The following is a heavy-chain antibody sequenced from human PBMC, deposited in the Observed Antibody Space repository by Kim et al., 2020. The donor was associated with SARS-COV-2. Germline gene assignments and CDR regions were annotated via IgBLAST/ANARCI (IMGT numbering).Heavy chain of an antibody. CDR3: ARHAARSARLSGTMSWFGP. V-gene: IGHV4-39*01. Sequence: SETLSLTCSVSGDSMKNSPLYWGWVRQSPGKGLEWLGSMNVFGNGIPNPSVESRVAVSVDTSLHKFSLRLTSVTVADTGVYYCARHAARSARLSGTMSWFGPWGQGIQVTVSS. J-gene: IGHJ5*02. CDR1: GDSMKNSPLY. D-gene: IGHD3-22*01. CDR2: MNVFGNG.